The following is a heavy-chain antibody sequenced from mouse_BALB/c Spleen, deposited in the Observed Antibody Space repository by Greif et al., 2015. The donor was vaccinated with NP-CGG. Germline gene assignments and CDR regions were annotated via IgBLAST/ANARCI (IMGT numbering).Heavy chain of an antibody. CDR1: GFAFSSYD. V-gene: IGHV5-12-1*01. CDR2: ISSGGGST. Sequence: EVKLQESGGGLVKPGGSLKLSCAASGFAFSSYDMSWVRQTPEKRLEWVAYISSGGGSTYYPDTVKGRFTISRDNAKNTLYLQMSSLKSEDTAMYYCARYDGYYNYAMDYWGQGTSVTVSS. J-gene: IGHJ4*01. D-gene: IGHD2-3*01. CDR3: ARYDGYYNYAMDY.